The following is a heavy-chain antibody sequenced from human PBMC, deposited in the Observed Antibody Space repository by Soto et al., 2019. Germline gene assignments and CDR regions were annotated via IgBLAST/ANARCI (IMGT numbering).Heavy chain of an antibody. Sequence: SETLSLTCAVSGDSISSPHWWSWVRQPPGKGLEWLAEIYHTGGTNYNPSLKSRLTISIDTSKNQFSLKVTSVTAADTAVYYCASRYGSGKYYFDFWGQGTPVTVSS. CDR3: ASRYGSGKYYFDF. CDR1: GDSISSPHW. V-gene: IGHV4-4*02. CDR2: IYHTGGT. J-gene: IGHJ4*02. D-gene: IGHD3-10*01.